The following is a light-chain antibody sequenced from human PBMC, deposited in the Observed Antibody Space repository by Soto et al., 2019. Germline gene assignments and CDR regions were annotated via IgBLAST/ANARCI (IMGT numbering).Light chain of an antibody. CDR1: SSDVGAYNH. Sequence: QSALTQPASVSGSPGQSITISCTGTSSDVGAYNHVSWYQHHPGKAPKLLISSVSSRPSGVSNRFSGSKSGNTASLTISGLQPEDEADYYCSSYTSSDTYVFGTGTKVTVL. V-gene: IGLV2-14*03. J-gene: IGLJ1*01. CDR3: SSYTSSDTYV. CDR2: SVS.